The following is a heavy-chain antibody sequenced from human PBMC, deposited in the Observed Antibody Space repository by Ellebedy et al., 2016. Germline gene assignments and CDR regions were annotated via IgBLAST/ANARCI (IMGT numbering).Heavy chain of an antibody. CDR2: IIPILAIA. J-gene: IGHJ3*02. CDR3: ARGRSGTSFPNIFDI. V-gene: IGHV1-69*04. D-gene: IGHD1-26*01. Sequence: ASVKVSCKASGGTFSSYAISWVRQAPGQGLEWMGRIIPILAIADYAQKFQGRVTITADKSTTTLYMELNSLRSEDTAVYFCARGRSGTSFPNIFDIWGQGTMVTVSS. CDR1: GGTFSSYA.